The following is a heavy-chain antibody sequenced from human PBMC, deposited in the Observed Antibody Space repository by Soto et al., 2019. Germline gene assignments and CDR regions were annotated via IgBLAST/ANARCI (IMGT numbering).Heavy chain of an antibody. D-gene: IGHD5-12*01. CDR2: INHGGST. CDR1: GESFSGYY. J-gene: IGHJ4*02. V-gene: IGHV4-34*02. Sequence: QVQLQQWGAGLLKPSETLSLTCAVYGESFSGYYWSWIRQPPGKGLDWIGEINHGGSTNYNPSLKSRVTNSIDTVKNQVSLKLSSVTAADTAVYYCASGGQTIIPKDWGQGTLVTVSS. CDR3: ASGGQTIIPKD.